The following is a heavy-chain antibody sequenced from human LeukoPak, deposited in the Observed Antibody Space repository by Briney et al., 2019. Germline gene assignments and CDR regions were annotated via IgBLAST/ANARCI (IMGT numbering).Heavy chain of an antibody. V-gene: IGHV4-38-2*02. J-gene: IGHJ3*01. CDR3: ARDPFLENAFDL. Sequence: MPSETLSLTCTVSGYSITSGYYWGWIRQPPGKGLEWIGYIYHSGSTYYNPSLKSRVTISVDTSKNQFSLKLTSVTAADTAVYYCARDPFLENAFDLWGQGTMVTVSS. CDR2: IYHSGST. CDR1: GYSITSGYY. D-gene: IGHD3-3*01.